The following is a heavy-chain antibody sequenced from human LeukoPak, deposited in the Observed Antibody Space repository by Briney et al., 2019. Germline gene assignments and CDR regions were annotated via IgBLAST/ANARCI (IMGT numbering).Heavy chain of an antibody. CDR3: ATELIRHNGNGGDY. V-gene: IGHV3-30*03. Sequence: PGRSLRLSCAASGFTFSTYGMHWVRQAPGKGLEWVAVILYDGNNKNYADSVKGRFTISRDNSKNTLYLQMSSLRAEDTAVYYCATELIRHNGNGGDYWGPGTLVTVSS. CDR2: ILYDGNNK. D-gene: IGHD1-20*01. CDR1: GFTFSTYG. J-gene: IGHJ4*02.